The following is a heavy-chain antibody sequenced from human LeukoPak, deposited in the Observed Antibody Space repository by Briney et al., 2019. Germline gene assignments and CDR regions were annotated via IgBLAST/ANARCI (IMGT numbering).Heavy chain of an antibody. CDR2: IYYSGST. D-gene: IGHD5-12*01. Sequence: SETLSLTCTVSGGSISSYYWSWIRQPPGKGLEWIGCIYYSGSTNYNPSLKSRVTISVDTSKNQFSLKLSSVTAADTAVYYCARQNIVALDYWGQGTLVTVSS. CDR1: GGSISSYY. J-gene: IGHJ4*02. V-gene: IGHV4-59*08. CDR3: ARQNIVALDY.